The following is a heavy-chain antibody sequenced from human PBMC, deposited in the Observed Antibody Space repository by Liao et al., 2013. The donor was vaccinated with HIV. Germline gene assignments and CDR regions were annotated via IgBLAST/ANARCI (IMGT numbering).Heavy chain of an antibody. Sequence: QVQLQESGPGLVKPLETLSLTCDVDGESFSDHRWSWVRQPPGKVMEWIGEINQSGSTDYNPSLKRRVTISGDISLRLTSVSAADTAVYYCAKVRQWLASGGEAFDIWGHGTMVIVSS. D-gene: IGHD6-19*01. J-gene: IGHJ3*02. CDR3: AKVRQWLASGGEAFDI. CDR1: GESFSDHR. CDR2: INQSGST. V-gene: IGHV4-34*10.